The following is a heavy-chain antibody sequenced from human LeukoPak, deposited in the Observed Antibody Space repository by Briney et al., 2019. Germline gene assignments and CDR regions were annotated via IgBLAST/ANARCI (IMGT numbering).Heavy chain of an antibody. D-gene: IGHD3-3*01. Sequence: GRSLRLSCAASGFTFRNFGMHWVRQAPGKGLEWVAVIWYDGSEKYYADSVKGRFFISRDNSKNMLYLQTNSLRAEDTAVYYCVRDRNALQFLDFWGQGTVVTVSS. V-gene: IGHV3-33*01. CDR1: GFTFRNFG. CDR3: VRDRNALQFLDF. CDR2: IWYDGSEK. J-gene: IGHJ4*02.